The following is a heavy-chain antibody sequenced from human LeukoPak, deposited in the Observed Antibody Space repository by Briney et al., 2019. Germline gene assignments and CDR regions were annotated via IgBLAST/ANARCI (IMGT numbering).Heavy chain of an antibody. CDR1: GHTFTGYY. V-gene: IGHV1-2*06. Sequence: ASVKVSRKASGHTFTGYYMHWVRQAPGQGLEWMGRINPNSGGTNYAQKFQGRVTMTRDTSISAAYMELSRLRSDDTAVYYCARDRFNAAGGAYYYMDVWGKGTTVTVSS. CDR2: INPNSGGT. D-gene: IGHD3-16*01. CDR3: ARDRFNAAGGAYYYMDV. J-gene: IGHJ6*03.